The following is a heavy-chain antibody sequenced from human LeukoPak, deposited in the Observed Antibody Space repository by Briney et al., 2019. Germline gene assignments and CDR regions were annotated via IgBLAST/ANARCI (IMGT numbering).Heavy chain of an antibody. V-gene: IGHV4-59*12. CDR3: ARDLWLGYFDY. J-gene: IGHJ4*02. Sequence: PSETLSLTCTVSGGSISSYYWSWIRQPPGKGLEWIGYIYYSGSTNYNPSLKSRVTISVDTSKNQFSLKLSSVTAADTAVYYCARDLWLGYFDYWGQGTLVTVSS. D-gene: IGHD5-18*01. CDR2: IYYSGST. CDR1: GGSISSYY.